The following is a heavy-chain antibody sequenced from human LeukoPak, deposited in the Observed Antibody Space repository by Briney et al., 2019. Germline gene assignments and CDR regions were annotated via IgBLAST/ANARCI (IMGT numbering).Heavy chain of an antibody. CDR2: SSPYNGST. V-gene: IGHV1-18*01. Sequence: ASGTVSCKSSGYTFAKNGISWVRQAPGQGLEWMGWSSPYNGSTNYAQKFQGRVTMTTDTSTSTAHMELRSLRSDDTAVYYCAKDDYYDTSGRYWGQATLVT. CDR3: AKDDYYDTSGRY. J-gene: IGHJ4*02. D-gene: IGHD3-22*01. CDR1: GYTFAKNG.